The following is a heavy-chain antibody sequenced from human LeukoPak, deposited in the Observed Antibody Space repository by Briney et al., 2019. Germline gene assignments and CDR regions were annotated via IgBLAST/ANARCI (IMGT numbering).Heavy chain of an antibody. CDR3: ARGHYYDSSGYYPFFDY. J-gene: IGHJ4*02. CDR2: INHSGST. Sequence: SETLSLTCAVYGGSFSGYYWSWIRQPPGKGLEWIGEINHSGSTNYNPSLKSRVTISVDTSKNQFSLKLSSVTAADTAVYYCARGHYYDSSGYYPFFDYWGQGTLVTVSS. D-gene: IGHD3-22*01. V-gene: IGHV4-34*09. CDR1: GGSFSGYY.